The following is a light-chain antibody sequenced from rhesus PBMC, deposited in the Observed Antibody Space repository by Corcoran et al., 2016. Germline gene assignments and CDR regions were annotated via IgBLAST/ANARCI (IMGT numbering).Light chain of an antibody. CDR2: AAS. J-gene: IGKJ2*01. Sequence: DIQMTQSPSSLSASIGDTVTITCRASQGIRSSLNWFQHKPGRAPKLLIYAASTLESGVPSRFSGSGSGTQFTLTINSLQPGDFATYYCLQHFSFPHSFGQGTKVGIK. CDR1: QGIRSS. V-gene: IGKV1-28*01. CDR3: LQHFSFPHS.